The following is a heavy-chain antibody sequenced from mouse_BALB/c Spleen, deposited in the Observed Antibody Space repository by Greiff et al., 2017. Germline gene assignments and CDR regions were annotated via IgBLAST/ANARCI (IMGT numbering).Heavy chain of an antibody. CDR3: AREGGSSFFDY. Sequence: VQLQQSGAELMKPGASVKISCKATGYTFSSYWIEWVKQRPGHGLEWIGEILPGSGSTNYNEKFKGKATFTADTSSNTAYMQLSSLTSEDSAVYYCAREGGSSFFDYWGQGTTLTVSS. CDR2: ILPGSGST. V-gene: IGHV1-9*01. CDR1: GYTFSSYW. J-gene: IGHJ2*01. D-gene: IGHD1-1*01.